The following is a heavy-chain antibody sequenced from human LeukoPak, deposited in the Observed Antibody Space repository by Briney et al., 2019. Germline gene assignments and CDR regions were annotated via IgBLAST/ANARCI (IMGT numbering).Heavy chain of an antibody. V-gene: IGHV3-30*04. J-gene: IGHJ5*02. Sequence: PGGSLRLSCAASGFTFSTYAMNWVRQAPGKGLEWVAVISYDGRQNYYADSVKGRFTISRDNSKNTLYLQMNSLRAEDTAVYYCAKDCQDIVVVPAAQYNWFDPWGQGTLVTVSS. CDR1: GFTFSTYA. CDR2: ISYDGRQN. D-gene: IGHD2-2*01. CDR3: AKDCQDIVVVPAAQYNWFDP.